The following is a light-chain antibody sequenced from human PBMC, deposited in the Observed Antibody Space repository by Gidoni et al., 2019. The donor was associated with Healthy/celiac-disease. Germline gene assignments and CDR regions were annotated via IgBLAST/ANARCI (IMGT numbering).Light chain of an antibody. CDR3: CSYAGNSIWV. CDR1: SSDVVSYHL. Sequence: SALTQPASVSGSPCQSITLSCTATSSDVVSYHLVAWYQHHPGKAPKLMIYMVSKRPSGVSNRFSASKSGNTASLTISGLQAEDEADYYCCSYAGNSIWVFGGGTKLTVL. CDR2: MVS. J-gene: IGLJ3*02. V-gene: IGLV2-23*02.